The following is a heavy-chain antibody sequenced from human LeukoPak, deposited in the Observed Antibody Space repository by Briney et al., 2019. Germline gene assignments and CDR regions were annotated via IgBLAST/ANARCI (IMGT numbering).Heavy chain of an antibody. D-gene: IGHD5/OR15-5a*01. V-gene: IGHV4-59*01. CDR3: ARRMTVSATNWFDP. CDR1: GASISSSF. J-gene: IGHJ5*02. CDR2: IYYTGST. Sequence: KSSETLSLTCTVSGASISSSFWTWLRQSPGKGLEWLAYIYYTGSTNLNPSLKSRLTISVDTSKNQFSLRLSSVTAADTAIYYCARRMTVSATNWFDPWGQGTLVTVSS.